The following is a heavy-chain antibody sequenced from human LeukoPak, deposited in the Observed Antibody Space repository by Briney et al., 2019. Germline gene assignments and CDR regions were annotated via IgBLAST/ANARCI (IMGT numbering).Heavy chain of an antibody. D-gene: IGHD6-19*01. V-gene: IGHV3-30*03. Sequence: GGSLRLSCAASGFAFRTYGMHWVRQAPGKGLEWVAVTAHDESSKYYADSVKGRFTISRDNSKSTLYLQMNNLRTEDTATYYCATDGSGYFDSWGQGTLVSVSS. CDR2: TAHDESSK. CDR1: GFAFRTYG. J-gene: IGHJ4*02. CDR3: ATDGSGYFDS.